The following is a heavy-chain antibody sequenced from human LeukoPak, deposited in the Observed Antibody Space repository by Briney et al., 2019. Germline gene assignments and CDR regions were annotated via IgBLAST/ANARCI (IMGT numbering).Heavy chain of an antibody. D-gene: IGHD3-9*01. J-gene: IGHJ4*02. Sequence: ASVKVSCKASGYTFTGYYMHWVRQAPGQGLEWMGWINPNSGGTNYAQKFQGRVTMTRDTSISTAYMELSRLRSDDTAVYYCARTLYDILTGESYCFDYWGQGTLVTVSS. CDR2: INPNSGGT. V-gene: IGHV1-2*02. CDR3: ARTLYDILTGESYCFDY. CDR1: GYTFTGYY.